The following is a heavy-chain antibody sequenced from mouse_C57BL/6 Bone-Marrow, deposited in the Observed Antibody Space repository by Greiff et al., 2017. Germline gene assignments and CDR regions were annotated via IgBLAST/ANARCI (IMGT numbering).Heavy chain of an antibody. CDR2: ISSGSSTI. J-gene: IGHJ4*01. D-gene: IGHD1-1*01. Sequence: DVKLVESGGGLVKPGGSLKLSCAASGFTFSDYGMHWVRQAPEKGLEWVAYISSGSSTIYYADTVKGRFTISRDNAKNTLFLQMTSLRSEDTAMYYCAREAYGSSYVDYWGQGTSVTVSS. CDR3: AREAYGSSYVDY. CDR1: GFTFSDYG. V-gene: IGHV5-17*01.